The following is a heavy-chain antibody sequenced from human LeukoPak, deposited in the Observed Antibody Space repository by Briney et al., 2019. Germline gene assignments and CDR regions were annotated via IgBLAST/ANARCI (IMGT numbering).Heavy chain of an antibody. CDR2: ISSTGGTI. V-gene: IGHV3-48*03. J-gene: IGHJ4*02. CDR3: ARGAGRYGDYRDY. Sequence: GGSLRLSCAASGLTFRNYLMNWVRQAPGKGLEWVSFISSTGGTIYYADSVKGRFTISRDDAKNSLYMQMNSLTAEDTAVYYCARGAGRYGDYRDYWGQGTLVTVSS. CDR1: GLTFRNYL. D-gene: IGHD4-17*01.